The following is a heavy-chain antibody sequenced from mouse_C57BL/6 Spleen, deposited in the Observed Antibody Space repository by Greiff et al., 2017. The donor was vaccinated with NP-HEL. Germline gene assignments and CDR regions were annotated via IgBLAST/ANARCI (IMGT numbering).Heavy chain of an antibody. Sequence: EVQLQQSGPELVKPGASVKIPCKASGYTFTDYNRDWVKQSHGKSLEWIGDINPNNGGTIYNQKFKGKATLTVEKSSSTAYMELRSLTSEDTAVYYCARRDDSDRAWFAYWVQGTLVTVSA. CDR2: INPNNGGT. CDR1: GYTFTDYN. CDR3: ARRDDSDRAWFAY. D-gene: IGHD2-4*01. J-gene: IGHJ3*01. V-gene: IGHV1-18*01.